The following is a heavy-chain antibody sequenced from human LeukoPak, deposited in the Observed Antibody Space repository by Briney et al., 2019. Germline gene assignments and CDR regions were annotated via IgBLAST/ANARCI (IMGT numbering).Heavy chain of an antibody. CDR2: IYYSGST. V-gene: IGHV4-31*03. CDR3: ARSHSNYEDAFDI. D-gene: IGHD4-11*01. J-gene: IGHJ3*02. Sequence: SETLSLTCTVSGGSISSGGYYWSWIRQHPGKGLEWIGYIYYSGSTYYNPSLKSRVTISVDTSKNQFSLKLSSVTAADTAVYYCARSHSNYEDAFDIWGQGTMVTDSS. CDR1: GGSISSGGYY.